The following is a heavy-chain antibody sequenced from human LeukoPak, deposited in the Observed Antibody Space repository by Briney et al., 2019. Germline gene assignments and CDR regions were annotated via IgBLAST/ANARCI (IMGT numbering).Heavy chain of an antibody. D-gene: IGHD4-17*01. CDR3: ARHLTVYGMDV. V-gene: IGHV4-59*08. Sequence: SETLSLTCTVSGGSISSYYWSWIRQPPGKGLEWIGYIYYSGSTNYNPSLKSRVTISVDTSKNQFSLKLSSVTAADTAVYYCARHLTVYGMDVWGQGTTVTVSS. CDR2: IYYSGST. CDR1: GGSISSYY. J-gene: IGHJ6*02.